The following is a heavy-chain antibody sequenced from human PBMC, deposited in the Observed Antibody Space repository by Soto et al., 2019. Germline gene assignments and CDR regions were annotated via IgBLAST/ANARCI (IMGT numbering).Heavy chain of an antibody. CDR1: GGSFSGYY. CDR2: INHSGST. V-gene: IGHV4-34*01. Sequence: KPSETLSLTCAVYGGSFSGYYWSWIRQPPGKGLEWIGEINHSGSTNYNPSLKSRVTISVDTSKNQFSLKLSSVTAADTAVYYCARGGRYYYDSSGYPGFDYWGQGTLVTVSS. J-gene: IGHJ4*02. CDR3: ARGGRYYYDSSGYPGFDY. D-gene: IGHD3-22*01.